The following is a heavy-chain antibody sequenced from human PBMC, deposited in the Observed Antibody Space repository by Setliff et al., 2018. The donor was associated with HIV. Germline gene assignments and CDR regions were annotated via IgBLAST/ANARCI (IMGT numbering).Heavy chain of an antibody. CDR3: AKGVAGLQYYYYYMDV. J-gene: IGHJ6*03. Sequence: SETLSLTCAVSGYSISSGYYWGWIRQPPGKGLEWIGNIHYGGFFWYSPSLKSRVTISVDTSKNQFSLKLSSVTAADTAVYYCAKGVAGLQYYYYYMDVWGKGTTVTVSS. CDR1: GYSISSGYY. D-gene: IGHD6-19*01. CDR2: IHYGGFF. V-gene: IGHV4-38-2*01.